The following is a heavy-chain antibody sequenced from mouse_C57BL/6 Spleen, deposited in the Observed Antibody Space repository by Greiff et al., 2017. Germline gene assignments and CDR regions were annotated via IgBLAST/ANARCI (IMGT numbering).Heavy chain of an antibody. CDR1: GYTFTSYW. V-gene: IGHV1-69*01. CDR2: IDPSDSYT. D-gene: IGHD2-1*01. Sequence: QVQLQQPGAELVMPGASVKLSCKASGYTFTSYWMHWVKQRPGQGLEWIGEIDPSDSYTNYNQKFKGKSTLTVDKSSSTAYMQLSSLTSEDSAVYYCAREEGNYERVWAMDYWGQGTSVTVSS. J-gene: IGHJ4*01. CDR3: AREEGNYERVWAMDY.